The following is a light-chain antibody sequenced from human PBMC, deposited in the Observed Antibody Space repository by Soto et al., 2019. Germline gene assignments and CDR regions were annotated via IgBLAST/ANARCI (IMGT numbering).Light chain of an antibody. CDR1: QGISSY. Sequence: IQLTQSPSSLSASVGDRVTITCRASQGISSYLAWYQQKPGKAPKLLIYAASTLQSGVPSRFSGSGSGTDFTLTISSLQPEDFATYYCQQLNNYPRTFGQGTKVDIK. CDR3: QQLNNYPRT. CDR2: AAS. V-gene: IGKV1-9*01. J-gene: IGKJ1*01.